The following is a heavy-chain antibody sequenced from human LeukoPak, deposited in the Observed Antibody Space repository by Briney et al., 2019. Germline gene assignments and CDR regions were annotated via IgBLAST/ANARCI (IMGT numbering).Heavy chain of an antibody. V-gene: IGHV1-46*01. CDR3: ARASGSNNFYFDY. D-gene: IGHD3-10*01. CDR1: GYTFTSYY. J-gene: IGHJ4*02. Sequence: ASVKVSCKASGYTFTSYYMHWVRQAPGQGLEWTGIINPSGGSTRYAQKFQGRVTMTRDTSTSTVYMELSSLRSEDTAVYYCARASGSNNFYFDYWGQGTLVTVFS. CDR2: INPSGGST.